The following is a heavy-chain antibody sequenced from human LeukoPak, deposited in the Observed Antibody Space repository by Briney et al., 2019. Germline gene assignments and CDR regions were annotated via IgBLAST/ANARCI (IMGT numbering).Heavy chain of an antibody. V-gene: IGHV1-69*13. D-gene: IGHD2-15*01. CDR1: GGTFSSYI. J-gene: IGHJ4*02. Sequence: SVKVSCKASGGTFSSYIVTRVRQAPGQGLEWVGGIIPNFATTNHAQKFQGRVTITADESRTTAYTELSSLRSDDTAVYYCARGVCNGGRCYSRYWGQGTLVTVSS. CDR3: ARGVCNGGRCYSRY. CDR2: IIPNFATT.